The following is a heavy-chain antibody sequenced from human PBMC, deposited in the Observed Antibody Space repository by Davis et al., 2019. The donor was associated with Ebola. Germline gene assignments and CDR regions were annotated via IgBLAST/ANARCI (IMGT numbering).Heavy chain of an antibody. CDR2: IRSKANSYAT. D-gene: IGHD4-17*01. J-gene: IGHJ4*02. V-gene: IGHV3-73*01. CDR1: GFTFSNAW. CDR3: TSTTVTDDY. Sequence: PGGSLRLSCAASGFTFSNAWMNWVRQAPGKGLEWVGRIRSKANSYATAYAASVKGRFTISRDDSKNTAYLQMNSLKTEDTAVYYCTSTTVTDDYWGQGTLVTVSS.